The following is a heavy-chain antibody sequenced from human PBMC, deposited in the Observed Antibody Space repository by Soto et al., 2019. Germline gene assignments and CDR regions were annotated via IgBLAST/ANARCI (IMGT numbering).Heavy chain of an antibody. CDR1: GFTFSYYE. D-gene: IGHD6-25*01. J-gene: IGHJ5*02. Sequence: VPLAESGGDLVQPGGSLRLSCVGSGFTFSYYEMNWVRQAPGKGLERVAFISHTDRLTHYPDSVKGRFTISRDNAQNSLYLEMTSLRVEDTGVYYCARDTGRASADLWGQGTLVTVSS. CDR2: ISHTDRLT. CDR3: ARDTGRASADL. V-gene: IGHV3-48*03.